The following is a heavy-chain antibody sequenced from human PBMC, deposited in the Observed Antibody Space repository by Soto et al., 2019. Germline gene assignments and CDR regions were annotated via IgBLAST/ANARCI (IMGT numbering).Heavy chain of an antibody. CDR2: MNQDGSQI. J-gene: IGHJ4*02. D-gene: IGHD2-2*02. CDR1: GFTFSNYW. V-gene: IGHV3-7*01. Sequence: PGGSLRLSCAVSGFTFSNYWMTWVRQAPGKGREWVAYMNQDGSQIYYVDSLRGRFTISRDNAKTSLYLQMNRLRVDDTAVYYCARARGPNTPDYWGQGTLVTVSS. CDR3: ARARGPNTPDY.